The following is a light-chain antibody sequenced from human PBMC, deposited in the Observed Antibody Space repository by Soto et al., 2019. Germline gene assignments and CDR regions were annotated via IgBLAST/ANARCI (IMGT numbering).Light chain of an antibody. CDR3: QQYNNWPPWT. CDR2: GAS. J-gene: IGKJ1*01. V-gene: IGKV3-15*01. CDR1: QSVYSK. Sequence: EIVMTQSPVTLSVSPGERATLSCRASQSVYSKLAWYQQKPGQAPRLLIYGASSRATGIPARFSGSGSGTEFTLTISSLQSEDFAVYYCQQYNNWPPWTFGQGTKVELK.